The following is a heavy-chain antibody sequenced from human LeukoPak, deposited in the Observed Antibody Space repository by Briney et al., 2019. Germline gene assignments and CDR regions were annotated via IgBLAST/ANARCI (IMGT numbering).Heavy chain of an antibody. V-gene: IGHV1-46*04. J-gene: IGHJ4*02. CDR1: GYTFTTHF. D-gene: IGHD5-24*01. Sequence: ASVKVSCTASGYTFTTHFMHWVRQAPGQGLQWMGRINPSGGSAIYAQKLQGRVTMTSDTSTSTVYMELRSLRAEDTAVYFCVRERGGLQRALDSWGQGTLVTVSS. CDR2: INPSGGSA. CDR3: VRERGGLQRALDS.